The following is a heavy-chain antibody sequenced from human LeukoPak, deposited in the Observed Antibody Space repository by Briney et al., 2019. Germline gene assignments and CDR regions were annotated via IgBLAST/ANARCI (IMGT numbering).Heavy chain of an antibody. CDR2: IKQDGSEK. Sequence: GGSLRLSCAASGFTFSSYWMSWVRQAPGKGLEWVANIKQDGSEKYYVDSVKGRFTISRDNAKNTLYLQMNSLRAEDTAVYYCAKPRAYSSGWYVDYWGQGTLVTVSS. CDR1: GFTFSSYW. V-gene: IGHV3-7*01. CDR3: AKPRAYSSGWYVDY. J-gene: IGHJ4*02. D-gene: IGHD6-19*01.